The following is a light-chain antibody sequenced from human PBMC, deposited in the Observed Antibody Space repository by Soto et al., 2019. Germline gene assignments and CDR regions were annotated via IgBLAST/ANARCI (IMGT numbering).Light chain of an antibody. CDR1: QSINRW. CDR3: QQFNSYPIT. CDR2: KAS. Sequence: DIQMTQSPSTLSASVGDRVTITCRASQSINRWLAWYQQKPGKAPKLLIYKASSLESGVPSRFSGGGIGTEFSLSISSLQPDDFATYYCQQFNSYPITFGQGTRLEIK. J-gene: IGKJ5*01. V-gene: IGKV1-5*03.